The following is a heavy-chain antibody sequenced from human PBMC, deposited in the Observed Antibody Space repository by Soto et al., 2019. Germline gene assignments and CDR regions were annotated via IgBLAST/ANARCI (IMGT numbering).Heavy chain of an antibody. Sequence: ASVKVSCKASGYTFTSYGISWVRQAPGQGLEWMGWISAYNGNTNYAQKLQGRVTMTTDTSTSTAYMELRSLRSDDTAVYYCARVHRGLLLDRYYFDYWGQGTLVTVYS. CDR3: ARVHRGLLLDRYYFDY. CDR2: ISAYNGNT. J-gene: IGHJ4*02. D-gene: IGHD1-26*01. CDR1: GYTFTSYG. V-gene: IGHV1-18*01.